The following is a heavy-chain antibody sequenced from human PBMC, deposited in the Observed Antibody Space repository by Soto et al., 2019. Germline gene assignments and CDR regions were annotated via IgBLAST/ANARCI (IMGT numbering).Heavy chain of an antibody. CDR3: ARGRKKITMVRGVHYFDY. Sequence: QVQLQESDPGLVKPSQTLSLTCTVSGGSISSGGYYWSWIRQHPGKGLEWIGYIYYSGSTYYNPSLKSRVTISVDTSKNQFSLKLSSVTAADTAVYYCARGRKKITMVRGVHYFDYWGQGTLVTVSS. J-gene: IGHJ4*02. V-gene: IGHV4-31*03. D-gene: IGHD3-10*01. CDR1: GGSISSGGYY. CDR2: IYYSGST.